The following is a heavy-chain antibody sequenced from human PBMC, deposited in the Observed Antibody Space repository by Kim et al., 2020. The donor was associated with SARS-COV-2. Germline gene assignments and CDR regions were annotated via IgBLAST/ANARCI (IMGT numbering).Heavy chain of an antibody. CDR2: IYYSGST. Sequence: SETLSLTCTVSGGSISSSSYYWGWIRQPPGKGLEWIGSIYYSGSTYYNPSLKSRVTISVDTSKNQFSLKLSSVTAADTAVYYCARPAYSSSWPDHYFDYWGQGTLVTVSS. CDR1: GGSISSSSYY. D-gene: IGHD6-13*01. V-gene: IGHV4-39*01. J-gene: IGHJ4*02. CDR3: ARPAYSSSWPDHYFDY.